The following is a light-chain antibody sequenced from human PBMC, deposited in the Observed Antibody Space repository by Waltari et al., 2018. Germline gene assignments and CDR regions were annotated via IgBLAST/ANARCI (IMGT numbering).Light chain of an antibody. CDR1: TGAVTSSHY. CDR3: FLAYSGVWV. Sequence: QAVVTQEPSLTVSPGGTVTLTCGSSTGAVTSSHYPFWFQQKPGQAPRTLIYDVNNKESWTPARFSGSLLGGKAALTLSGAQPEDEADYYCFLAYSGVWVFGGGTRLTVL. V-gene: IGLV7-46*01. J-gene: IGLJ3*02. CDR2: DVN.